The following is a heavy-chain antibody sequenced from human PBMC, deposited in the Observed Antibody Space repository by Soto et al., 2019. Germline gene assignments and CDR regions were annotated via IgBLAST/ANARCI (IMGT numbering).Heavy chain of an antibody. CDR3: ARDHRGDSSGYYSLYAFDI. Sequence: GGSLRLSCAASGFTFSSYAMHWVRQAPGKGLEWVAVISYDGSNKYYADSVKGRFTISRDNSKNTLYLQMNSLRAEDTAVYYCARDHRGDSSGYYSLYAFDIWGQGTMVTVSS. D-gene: IGHD3-22*01. CDR1: GFTFSSYA. CDR2: ISYDGSNK. V-gene: IGHV3-30-3*01. J-gene: IGHJ3*02.